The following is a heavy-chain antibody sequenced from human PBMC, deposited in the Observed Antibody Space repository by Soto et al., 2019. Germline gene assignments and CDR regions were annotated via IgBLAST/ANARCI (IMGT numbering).Heavy chain of an antibody. Sequence: QVQLVQSGAEVKEPGASVKVSCKTSGDTFTGYYLHWVRQAPGHGLEWMGWINPSGGGTIYAQRFQDRVTMTRDASITTLYMELSGLTSDDTAVYYCARGSCNTGSCYCDHWGQGTLVTVSS. CDR3: ARGSCNTGSCYCDH. V-gene: IGHV1-2*02. CDR2: INPSGGGT. J-gene: IGHJ4*02. D-gene: IGHD2-15*01. CDR1: GDTFTGYY.